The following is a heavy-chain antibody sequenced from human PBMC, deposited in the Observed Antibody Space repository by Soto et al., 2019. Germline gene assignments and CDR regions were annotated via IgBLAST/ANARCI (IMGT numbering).Heavy chain of an antibody. Sequence: EASVNVSCKASGYTFTIYYMHWVRQAPGQGLEWMGIINPSGGSTRYAQKFQGRVTITRDTSASTAYMELSSLRSEDTAVYYCARDPGYSYGYNWGQGTLVTVSS. CDR3: ARDPGYSYGYN. V-gene: IGHV1-46*01. CDR1: GYTFTIYY. D-gene: IGHD5-18*01. CDR2: INPSGGST. J-gene: IGHJ4*02.